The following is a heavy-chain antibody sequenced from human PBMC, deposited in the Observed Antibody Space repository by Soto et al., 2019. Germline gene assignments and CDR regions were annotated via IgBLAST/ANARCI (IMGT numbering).Heavy chain of an antibody. Sequence: SETLSLTCGVSGYSISSGYYWAWIRQPPGKGLEWIGSIYYRGSIYYNPSLKSRVSISVDTSKNQFSLRLSSVIAADTAVYYCAKISYSSSETEYWGQGAQVTVSS. J-gene: IGHJ4*02. V-gene: IGHV4-38-2*01. CDR1: GYSISSGYY. D-gene: IGHD6-6*01. CDR3: AKISYSSSETEY. CDR2: IYYRGSI.